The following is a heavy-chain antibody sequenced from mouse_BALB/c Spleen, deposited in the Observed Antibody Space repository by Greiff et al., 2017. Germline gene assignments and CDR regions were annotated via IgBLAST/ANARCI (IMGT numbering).Heavy chain of an antibody. CDR2: ISSGSSTI. V-gene: IGHV5-17*02. J-gene: IGHJ4*01. CDR3: ARSDYDLYYAMDY. D-gene: IGHD2-4*01. Sequence: EVKLMESGGGLVQPGGSRKLSCAASGFTFSSFGMHWVRQAPEKGLEWVAYISSGSSTIYYADTVKGRFTISRDNPKNTLFLQMTSLRSEDTAMYYCARSDYDLYYAMDYWGQGTSVTVSS. CDR1: GFTFSSFG.